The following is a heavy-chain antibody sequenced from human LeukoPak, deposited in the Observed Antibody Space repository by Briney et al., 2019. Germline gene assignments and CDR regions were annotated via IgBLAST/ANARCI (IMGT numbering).Heavy chain of an antibody. V-gene: IGHV4-4*07. D-gene: IGHD3-10*01. CDR3: ARGGPGYYASGTLGYFDY. Sequence: PSETLSLTCAVSGGSISSYYWSWIRQPAGKGLEWIGRIYTSGSTNYNPSLKSRVTISVDTSKNQFSLKLSSVTAADTAVYYCARGGPGYYASGTLGYFDYWGQGTLVTVSS. CDR1: GGSISSYY. CDR2: IYTSGST. J-gene: IGHJ4*02.